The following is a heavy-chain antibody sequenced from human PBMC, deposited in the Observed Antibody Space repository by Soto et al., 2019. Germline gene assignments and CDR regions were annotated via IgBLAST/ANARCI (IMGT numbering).Heavy chain of an antibody. CDR3: ARRNQLLFEGRFDP. V-gene: IGHV4-59*08. CDR2: IYYSGST. J-gene: IGHJ5*02. Sequence: PSETLSLTCTVSGGSISSYYWSWIRQPPGKGLEWIGYIYYSGSTNYNPSLKSRVTISVDTSKNQFSLKLSSVTAADTAVYYCARRNQLLFEGRFDPWGQGTLVTVSS. D-gene: IGHD2-2*01. CDR1: GGSISSYY.